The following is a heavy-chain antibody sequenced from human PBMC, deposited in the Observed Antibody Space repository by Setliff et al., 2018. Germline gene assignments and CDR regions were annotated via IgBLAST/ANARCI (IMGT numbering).Heavy chain of an antibody. D-gene: IGHD2-15*01. CDR2: TIPMFGSA. V-gene: IGHV1-69*05. CDR1: GGTFRSYG. J-gene: IGHJ6*03. CDR3: ARVRDCSGGICHRGFHHYMDV. Sequence: SVKVSCKTSGGTFRSYGISWVRQAPGQGLEWMGGTIPMFGSANYAQKFQGRVTIITDEFTGTAYMELSSLRTEDTAVYYCARVRDCSGGICHRGFHHYMDVWGKGTTVTVSS.